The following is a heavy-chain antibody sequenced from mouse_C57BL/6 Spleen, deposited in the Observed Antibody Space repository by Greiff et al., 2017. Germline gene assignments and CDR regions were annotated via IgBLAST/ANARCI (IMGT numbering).Heavy chain of an antibody. J-gene: IGHJ2*01. V-gene: IGHV1-4*01. CDR1: GYTFTSYT. CDR2: INPSSGYT. Sequence: QVQLQQSGAELARPGASVKMSCKASGYTFTSYTMHWVKQRPGQGLEWIGYINPSSGYTKYNQKFKDKATLTADKSSSTAYMQLSSLTSEDSAVYYCAREGELGRYFDYWGQGTTLTVSS. D-gene: IGHD4-1*01. CDR3: AREGELGRYFDY.